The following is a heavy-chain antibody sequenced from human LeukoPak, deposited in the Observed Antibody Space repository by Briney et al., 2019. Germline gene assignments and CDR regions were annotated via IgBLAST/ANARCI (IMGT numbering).Heavy chain of an antibody. CDR3: ARLAVAGTDYYYGMDV. J-gene: IGHJ6*02. V-gene: IGHV1-2*02. Sequence: GASVEVSCKASGYTFTGYYMHWVRRAPGQGLEWMGWINPNSGGTNYAQKFQGRVTTTRDTSISTAYMELSRLRSDDTAVYYCARLAVAGTDYYYGMDVWGQGTTVTVSS. CDR2: INPNSGGT. CDR1: GYTFTGYY. D-gene: IGHD6-19*01.